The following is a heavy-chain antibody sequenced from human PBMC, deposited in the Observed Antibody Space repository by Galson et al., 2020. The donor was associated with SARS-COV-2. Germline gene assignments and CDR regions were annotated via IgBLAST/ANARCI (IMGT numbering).Heavy chain of an antibody. Sequence: ASVKVSCKAYGYTFTGYYVHWVRQAPGQGLEWMGWINPNSGGTNYAQKFQGWVTMTRDTSISTAYMELSRLRSDDTAVYYCARGGPRDDSFDYWGQGTLVTVSS. CDR3: ARGGPRDDSFDY. D-gene: IGHD3-10*01. J-gene: IGHJ4*02. CDR2: INPNSGGT. V-gene: IGHV1-2*04. CDR1: GYTFTGYY.